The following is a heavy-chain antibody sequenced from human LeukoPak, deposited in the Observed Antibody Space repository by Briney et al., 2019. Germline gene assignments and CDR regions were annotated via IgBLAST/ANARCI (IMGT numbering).Heavy chain of an antibody. CDR1: GYSFTSYW. D-gene: IGHD4/OR15-4a*01. Sequence: GESLKISCKGSGYSFTSYWIGWVRQMPGKGLEWIGVIYPGDSDTRYSPSFQGQVTISDDKSISTAYLQWSSLKASDTAMYYCVRPLDYGAGERAFDIWGQGTMVTVSS. J-gene: IGHJ3*02. CDR2: IYPGDSDT. CDR3: VRPLDYGAGERAFDI. V-gene: IGHV5-51*01.